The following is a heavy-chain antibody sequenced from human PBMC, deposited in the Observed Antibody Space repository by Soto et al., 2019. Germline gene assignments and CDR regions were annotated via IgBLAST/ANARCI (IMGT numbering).Heavy chain of an antibody. Sequence: QVQLQQWGAGLLRPSETLSLTCAVYDGSLSGYQWSWIRQPPGKGLEWIGEINHSGSTNYNPSLKRRVTISVDTSKSQFSLKVTSVTDADMAVYYCARRPDGFDVWGQGTMVTVSS. CDR2: INHSGST. D-gene: IGHD6-6*01. J-gene: IGHJ3*01. V-gene: IGHV4-34*01. CDR1: DGSLSGYQ. CDR3: ARRPDGFDV.